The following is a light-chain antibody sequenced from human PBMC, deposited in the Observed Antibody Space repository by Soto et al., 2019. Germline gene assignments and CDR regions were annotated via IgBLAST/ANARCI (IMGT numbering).Light chain of an antibody. V-gene: IGKV3-11*01. CDR1: QSVASH. CDR2: DAT. J-gene: IGKJ5*01. Sequence: EVVLTQSPASLSLSPGERATLSCRASQSVASHLAWYQQKPGQAPRLLIYDATKRATGIPARFSGNGFGTYFTLTISSLEPEDVAVYYCQQRSSGITFGQGTRLDI. CDR3: QQRSSGIT.